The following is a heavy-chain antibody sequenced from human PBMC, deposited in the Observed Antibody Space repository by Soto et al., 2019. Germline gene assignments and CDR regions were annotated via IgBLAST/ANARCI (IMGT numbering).Heavy chain of an antibody. CDR1: GDTFKNCV. CDR2: IIPLFGTT. Sequence: QVQVVQSGVDVRRPGSSVKVSCKASGDTFKNCVIIWVRQAPGQGLEWMGGIIPLFGTTDFAQRFQGRLTITTDESTTTAYMELSRLRSEDTATYYCAAELGFGKLSVVWGQGTTVIVAS. J-gene: IGHJ6*02. D-gene: IGHD3-10*01. V-gene: IGHV1-69*01. CDR3: AAELGFGKLSVV.